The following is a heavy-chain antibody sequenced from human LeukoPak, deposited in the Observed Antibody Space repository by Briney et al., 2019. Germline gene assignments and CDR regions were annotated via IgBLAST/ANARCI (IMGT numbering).Heavy chain of an antibody. D-gene: IGHD3-22*01. CDR1: GGSISSSSYY. CDR2: IYYSGSA. CDR3: ARHYYDSSGLDY. Sequence: SETLSLTCTVSGGSISSSSYYWGWIRQPPGKGLEWIGSIYYSGSAYYNPSLKSRVTISVGTSKNQFSLRLSSVTAADTAVYYCARHYYDSSGLDYWGQGTLVTVSS. J-gene: IGHJ4*02. V-gene: IGHV4-39*01.